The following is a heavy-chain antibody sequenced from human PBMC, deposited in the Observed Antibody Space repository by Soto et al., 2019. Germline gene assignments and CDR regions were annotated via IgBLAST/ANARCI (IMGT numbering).Heavy chain of an antibody. V-gene: IGHV3-23*01. CDR1: GFTFSSYA. Sequence: AGGALRLSCAASGFTFSSYALIVGRQAPGNGLELVLAISGSGVSIYYADSVKGRFTISRDNSKNTLYLQMNSLRAEDTAVYYFAKDYYDSSGYYPDFDYWGQGTLVTVSS. D-gene: IGHD3-22*01. J-gene: IGHJ4*02. CDR3: AKDYYDSSGYYPDFDY. CDR2: ISGSGVSI.